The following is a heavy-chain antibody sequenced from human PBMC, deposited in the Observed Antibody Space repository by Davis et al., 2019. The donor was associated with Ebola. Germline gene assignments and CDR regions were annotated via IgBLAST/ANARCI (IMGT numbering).Heavy chain of an antibody. Sequence: ASVKVSCKASGYTFTGYYMHWVRQAPGQGLEWMGIINPSGGSTSYAQKFQGRVTITADKSTSTAYMELSSLRSEDTAVYYCARDARGDYGDYWGQGTLVTVSS. CDR2: INPSGGST. CDR3: ARDARGDYGDY. V-gene: IGHV1-46*01. J-gene: IGHJ4*02. CDR1: GYTFTGYY. D-gene: IGHD4-17*01.